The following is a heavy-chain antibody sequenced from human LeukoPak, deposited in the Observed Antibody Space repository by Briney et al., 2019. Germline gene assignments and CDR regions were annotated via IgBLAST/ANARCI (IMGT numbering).Heavy chain of an antibody. Sequence: PGGSLRLSCAASGFTFSSYEMNWVRQAPGKGLEWVSYISGSGITIYYADSVKGRFTISRDNAENSLFLQVNSLRAEDTAVYYCARDRLGIVGATYEFDYWGQGTLVTVSS. J-gene: IGHJ4*02. CDR2: ISGSGITI. V-gene: IGHV3-48*03. D-gene: IGHD1-26*01. CDR1: GFTFSSYE. CDR3: ARDRLGIVGATYEFDY.